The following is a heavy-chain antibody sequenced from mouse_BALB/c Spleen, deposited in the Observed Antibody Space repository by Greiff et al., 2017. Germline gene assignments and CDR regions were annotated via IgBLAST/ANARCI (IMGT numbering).Heavy chain of an antibody. J-gene: IGHJ3*01. CDR1: WFTFSRYR. V-gene: IGHV1-69*02. CDR3: TTYYDYDWFAY. Sequence: VQLQQPGAELVRPGASVELSCKASWFTFSRYRVNWVKQRPGQGLEWIGNIYPSDSYTNYNQKFKDKATMTVDKSSSTAYMQLSSPTSEDSAVYYCTTYYDYDWFAYWGQGTLVTVSA. CDR2: IYPSDSYT. D-gene: IGHD2-4*01.